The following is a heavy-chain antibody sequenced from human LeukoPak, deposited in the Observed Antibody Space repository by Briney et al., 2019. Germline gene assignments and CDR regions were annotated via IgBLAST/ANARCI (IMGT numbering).Heavy chain of an antibody. V-gene: IGHV4-4*02. CDR3: ARGLYGDYVRYFDY. Sequence: SETLSLTCAVSGGSISSSNWWSWVRQPPGKGLEWIGEIYHSGSTNYNPSLKSRVTLSVDKSKNQFSLKLSSVTAADTAVYYCARGLYGDYVRYFDYWGQGTLVTVSS. CDR2: IYHSGST. J-gene: IGHJ4*02. CDR1: GGSISSSNW. D-gene: IGHD4-17*01.